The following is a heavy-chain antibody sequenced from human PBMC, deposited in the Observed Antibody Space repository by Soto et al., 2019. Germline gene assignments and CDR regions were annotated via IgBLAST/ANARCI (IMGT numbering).Heavy chain of an antibody. D-gene: IGHD3-10*01. CDR3: AREVQVHTAVSAP. J-gene: IGHJ5*02. CDR2: IAPMFGKA. V-gene: IGHV1-69*01. Sequence: QVQLVQSGAEVKRPGSSVKVACKASGGTFSNYAINWVRQAPGHGLEWMGDIAPMFGKANYAQKFQGRVTITADESTSTAYMELSGLTSADTVLYYFAREVQVHTAVSAPWCQGTLVTVSS. CDR1: GGTFSNYA.